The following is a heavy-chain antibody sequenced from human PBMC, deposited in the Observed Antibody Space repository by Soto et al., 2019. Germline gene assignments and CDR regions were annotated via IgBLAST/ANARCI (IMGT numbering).Heavy chain of an antibody. CDR1: GGSISSSNW. Sequence: QVQLQESGPGLVKPSGTLSLTCAVSGGSISSSNWWSWVRQPPGKGLEWIGEIYHSGSTNYNPSLQSRVPISVDKSKNQFSLKLPSVTAAGTAVYYCARELVAARIFDYWGQGTLVTVSS. J-gene: IGHJ4*02. CDR3: ARELVAARIFDY. V-gene: IGHV4-4*02. CDR2: IYHSGST. D-gene: IGHD6-6*01.